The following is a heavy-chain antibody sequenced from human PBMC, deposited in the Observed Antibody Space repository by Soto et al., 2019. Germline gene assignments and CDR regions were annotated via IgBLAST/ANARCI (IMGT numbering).Heavy chain of an antibody. CDR3: ATVQGDYDAFDI. J-gene: IGHJ3*02. CDR1: GFTFSNAW. CDR2: IKSKTDGGTT. V-gene: IGHV3-15*01. D-gene: IGHD4-17*01. Sequence: GGSLRLSCAASGFTFSNAWMSWVRQAPGKGLEWVGRIKSKTDGGTTDYAAPVKGRFTISRDDSKNTLYLQMNSLKTEDTAVYYCATVQGDYDAFDIWGQGTMVTVSS.